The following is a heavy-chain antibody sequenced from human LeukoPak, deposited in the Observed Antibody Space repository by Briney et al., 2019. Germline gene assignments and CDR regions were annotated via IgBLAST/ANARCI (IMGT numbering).Heavy chain of an antibody. D-gene: IGHD5-24*01. V-gene: IGHV3-23*01. CDR3: AKVEMATPRFAFDI. Sequence: SGGSLRLSCAVSGLTFSRYAMSWVRQAPGKGLEWVSAISGSGGSTYYADSVKGRFTISRDNSKNTLYLQMNSLRAEDTAVYYCAKVEMATPRFAFDIWGQGTMVTVSS. J-gene: IGHJ3*02. CDR1: GLTFSRYA. CDR2: ISGSGGST.